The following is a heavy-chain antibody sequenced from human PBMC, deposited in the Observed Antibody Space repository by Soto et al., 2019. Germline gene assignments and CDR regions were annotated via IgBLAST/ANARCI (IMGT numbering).Heavy chain of an antibody. CDR3: ASLYSSSWSPAPFDY. Sequence: QVQLVQSGAEVKKPGASVKVSCKASGYTFTSYYMHWVRQAPGQGLEWMGIINPSGGSTSYAQKFQGRVTMTRDTSTSTVYMELSSLRSEDTAVYYCASLYSSSWSPAPFDYWGQGTLVTVSS. CDR2: INPSGGST. CDR1: GYTFTSYY. J-gene: IGHJ4*02. D-gene: IGHD6-13*01. V-gene: IGHV1-46*01.